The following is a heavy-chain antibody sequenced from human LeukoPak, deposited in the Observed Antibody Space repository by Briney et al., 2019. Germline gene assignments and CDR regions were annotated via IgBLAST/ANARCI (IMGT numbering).Heavy chain of an antibody. J-gene: IGHJ4*02. CDR2: IWYDGSNK. CDR3: ARAGYCSGGSCYGLDY. CDR1: GFIVSSNH. V-gene: IGHV3-33*08. Sequence: GGSLRLSCAASGFIVSSNHMSWVRQAPGKGLEWVAVIWYDGSNKYYADSVKGRFTISRDNSKNTLYLQMNSLSAEDTAVYYCARAGYCSGGSCYGLDYWGQGTLVTVSS. D-gene: IGHD2-15*01.